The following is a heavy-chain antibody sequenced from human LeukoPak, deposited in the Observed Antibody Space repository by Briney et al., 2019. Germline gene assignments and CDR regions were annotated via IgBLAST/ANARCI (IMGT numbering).Heavy chain of an antibody. CDR1: GGTFSSYA. J-gene: IGHJ4*02. CDR2: IIPILGIA. CDR3: ARVGEGYYDSSGYFFDY. Sequence: SVKVSCKASGGTFSSYAISWVRQAPGQGLEWMGRIIPILGIANYAQKFQGRVTITADKSTSTAYMELSSLRSEDTAVYYCARVGEGYYDSSGYFFDYWGQGTLVTVSS. D-gene: IGHD3-22*01. V-gene: IGHV1-69*04.